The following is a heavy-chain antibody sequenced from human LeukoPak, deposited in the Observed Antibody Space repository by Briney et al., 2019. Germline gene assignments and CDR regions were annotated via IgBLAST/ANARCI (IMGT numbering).Heavy chain of an antibody. CDR3: ARDSNWGLFDY. J-gene: IGHJ4*02. V-gene: IGHV1-18*01. D-gene: IGHD7-27*01. CDR1: GYTFSSHG. CDR2: ISGSSGNT. Sequence: ASVEVSCKASGYTFSSHGISWVRQAPGEGLEWMGWISGSSGNTKYVQKFQGRVTMTTDTSTSTAYMELRSLRSDDTAVYYCARDSNWGLFDYWGQGALVTVSS.